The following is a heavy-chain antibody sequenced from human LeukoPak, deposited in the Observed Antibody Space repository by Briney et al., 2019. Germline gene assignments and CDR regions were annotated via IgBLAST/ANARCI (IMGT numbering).Heavy chain of an antibody. V-gene: IGHV3-7*01. CDR1: GFTFSNYW. CDR3: ARDPSGSYWSYFDY. Sequence: PGGSLRLSXAASGFTFSNYWMSWVGQAPGKGLEWVANIKQDGSEKYYVDSVKGRFTISRDNAKNSLYLQVNSLRAEDTAVYYCARDPSGSYWSYFDYWGQGTLVTVSS. J-gene: IGHJ4*02. D-gene: IGHD1-26*01. CDR2: IKQDGSEK.